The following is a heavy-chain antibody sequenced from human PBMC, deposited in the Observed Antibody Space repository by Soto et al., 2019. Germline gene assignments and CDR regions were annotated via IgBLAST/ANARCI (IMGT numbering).Heavy chain of an antibody. CDR1: VGTFSSYA. V-gene: IGHV1-69*01. Sequence: QVQLVQSGAEVKKPGSSVKVSCKASVGTFSSYAISWVRQSPGHGLEWMGGIIPIFGTANYAQKFQGRVTITADESTSTAYMELSSLRSEDRAVYYCASPKFRVWQQRDPWGQGTLVTVSS. CDR2: IIPIFGTA. CDR3: ASPKFRVWQQRDP. J-gene: IGHJ5*02. D-gene: IGHD3-16*01.